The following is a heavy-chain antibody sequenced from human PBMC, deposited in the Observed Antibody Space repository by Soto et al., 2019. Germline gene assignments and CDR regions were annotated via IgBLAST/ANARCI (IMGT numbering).Heavy chain of an antibody. J-gene: IGHJ6*02. CDR3: ARDTFGDYGMDV. V-gene: IGHV4-61*01. CDR1: GGSVSSGSYY. D-gene: IGHD3-10*01. Sequence: SETLSLTCTVSGGSVSSGSYYWSWIRQPPGKGLEWIGYIYYSGSTNYNPSLKSRVTISVDTSKNQFSLKLSSVTAADTAVYYCARDTFGDYGMDVWGQGTTVTVSS. CDR2: IYYSGST.